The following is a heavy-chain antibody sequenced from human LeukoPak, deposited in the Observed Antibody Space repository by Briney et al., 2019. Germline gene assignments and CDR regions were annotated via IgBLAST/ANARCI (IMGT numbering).Heavy chain of an antibody. D-gene: IGHD3-10*01. CDR1: GFTFTSYD. Sequence: ASVRVSCKASGFTFTSYDINWVRQASGQGLEWMGWMNPNNGNTGYAQKFQGRVTMTRDTSISTAYMELRGLRSEDTAVYYCVRDGEGVAISVNYWFDPWGQGTLVTVSS. V-gene: IGHV1-8*01. CDR3: VRDGEGVAISVNYWFDP. CDR2: MNPNNGNT. J-gene: IGHJ5*02.